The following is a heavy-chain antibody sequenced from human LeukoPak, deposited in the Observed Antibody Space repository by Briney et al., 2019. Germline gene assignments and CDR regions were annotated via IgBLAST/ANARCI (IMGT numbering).Heavy chain of an antibody. CDR1: GGTFSSYA. CDR3: ARDLGSEAAADNVGVAFDI. Sequence: SVKVSCKASGGTFSSYAISCVRQAPGQGLEWMGGIIPIFGTANYTQKYQGRVTITTDESTSTAYMELSRLRSEDTAVYYCARDLGSEAAADNVGVAFDIWGQGTMVTVSS. D-gene: IGHD6-13*01. J-gene: IGHJ3*02. V-gene: IGHV1-69*05. CDR2: IIPIFGTA.